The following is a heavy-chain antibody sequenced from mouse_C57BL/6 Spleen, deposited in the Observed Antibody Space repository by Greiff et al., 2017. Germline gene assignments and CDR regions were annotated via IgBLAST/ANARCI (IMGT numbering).Heavy chain of an antibody. V-gene: IGHV1-64*01. CDR2: IHPNSGST. CDR3: ARSNVSSPYYFDY. CDR1: GYTFTSYW. J-gene: IGHJ2*01. D-gene: IGHD1-1*01. Sequence: QVQLQQPGAELVKPGASVKLSCKASGYTFTSYWMHWVKQRPGQGLEWIGMIHPNSGSTNYNEKFKSKATLTVDKSSSTAYMQLSSLTSEDSAVYYCARSNVSSPYYFDYWGQGTTLTASS.